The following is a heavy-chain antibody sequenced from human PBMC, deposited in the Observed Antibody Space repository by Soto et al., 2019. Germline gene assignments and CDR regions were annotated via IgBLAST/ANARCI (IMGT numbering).Heavy chain of an antibody. CDR1: GFTFSNAW. CDR3: TAALCSSTSCYAFDI. J-gene: IGHJ3*02. Sequence: GGSLRLSCAASGFTFSNAWMSWVRQAPGKGLEWVGRIKSKTDGGTTDYAAPVKGRFTISSDDSKNTLYLQMNSLKTEDTAVYYCTAALCSSTSCYAFDIWGQGTMVTVSS. V-gene: IGHV3-15*01. CDR2: IKSKTDGGTT. D-gene: IGHD2-2*01.